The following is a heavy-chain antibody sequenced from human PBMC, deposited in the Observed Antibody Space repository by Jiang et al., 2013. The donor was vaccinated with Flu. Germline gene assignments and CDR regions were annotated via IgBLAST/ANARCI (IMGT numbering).Heavy chain of an antibody. CDR1: GGSISSSTYY. Sequence: GPGLVKPSETLSLTCTVSGGSISSSTYYWGWIRQPPGKGLEWIGGLYDDGSSYYNPSLKGRVTMSVDTSKSQFSLKLSSVTAADTAAYYCARAQKYSGFELPYFDYWGQGTLVTVS. V-gene: IGHV4-39*07. CDR2: LYDDGSS. D-gene: IGHD5-12*01. CDR3: ARAQKYSGFELPYFDY. J-gene: IGHJ4*02.